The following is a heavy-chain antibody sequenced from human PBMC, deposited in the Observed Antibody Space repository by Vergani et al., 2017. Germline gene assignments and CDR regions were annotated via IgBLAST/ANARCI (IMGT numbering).Heavy chain of an antibody. Sequence: QVQLQESGPGLVKPSETLSLTCTVSGGSISSYYWSWIRQPPGKGLEWIGYIYYSGSTNYNPSLKSRVTISVDTSKNHFSLKLSSVTAADTAVYYCARVGGDYTLFYYYYFMDVWSEGTTVTVSS. V-gene: IGHV4-59*01. CDR3: ARVGGDYTLFYYYYFMDV. D-gene: IGHD4-17*01. J-gene: IGHJ6*03. CDR1: GGSISSYY. CDR2: IYYSGST.